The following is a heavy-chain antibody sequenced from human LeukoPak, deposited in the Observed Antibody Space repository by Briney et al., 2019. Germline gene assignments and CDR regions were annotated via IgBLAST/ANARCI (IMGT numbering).Heavy chain of an antibody. CDR3: ARATGDYGSGSYLVDYYYGIDV. CDR1: GGTFSSYA. V-gene: IGHV1-69*06. D-gene: IGHD3-10*01. J-gene: IGHJ6*04. Sequence: GASVKVSYKASGGTFSSYAISWVRQAPGQGLEWMGGIIPIFGTANYAQKFQGRVTITADKSTSTAYMELSSLRSEDTAVYYCARATGDYGSGSYLVDYYYGIDVWGKGTTVTVSS. CDR2: IIPIFGTA.